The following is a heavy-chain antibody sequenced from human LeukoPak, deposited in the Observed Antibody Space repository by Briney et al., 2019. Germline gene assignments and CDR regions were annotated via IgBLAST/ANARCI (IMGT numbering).Heavy chain of an antibody. Sequence: PSQTLSLTCTVSGGSISSGSYYWSWIRQPAGKGLEWIGRIYTSGSTNYNPSLKSRVTISVDTSKNQFSLKLSSVTAADTAVYYCARDSRFWAMVTGGPIYYFDYWGQGTLVTVSS. CDR1: GGSISSGSYY. CDR2: IYTSGST. CDR3: ARDSRFWAMVTGGPIYYFDY. D-gene: IGHD5-18*01. J-gene: IGHJ4*02. V-gene: IGHV4-61*02.